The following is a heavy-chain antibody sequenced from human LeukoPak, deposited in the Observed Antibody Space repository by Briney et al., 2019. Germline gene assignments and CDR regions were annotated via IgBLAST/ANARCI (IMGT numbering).Heavy chain of an antibody. D-gene: IGHD4-17*01. Sequence: SETLSLTCTVSGGSISSSSYYWGWIRQPPGKGLEWIGSIYYSGSTYYNPSLKSRVTISVDTSKNQFSLKLSSVTAADTAVYYCASPGIHPTVTSRYYFDYWGQGTLVTVSS. CDR2: IYYSGST. V-gene: IGHV4-39*07. CDR3: ASPGIHPTVTSRYYFDY. J-gene: IGHJ4*02. CDR1: GGSISSSSYY.